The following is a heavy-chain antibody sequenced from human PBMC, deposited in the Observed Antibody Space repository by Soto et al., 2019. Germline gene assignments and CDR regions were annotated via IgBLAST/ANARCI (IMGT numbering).Heavy chain of an antibody. CDR3: ARDQSSQGSRRNFPYYMYV. Sequence: EVQLVESGGGLVQPGGSLRLSCAASGFTFSSYSMNWVRQAPGKGLEWVSYISSSSSTIYYADSVKGRFTISRDNAKNSLYLQMNSLRAEDTAVYYCARDQSSQGSRRNFPYYMYVLGKGTTVTVSS. D-gene: IGHD1-26*01. CDR2: ISSSSSTI. CDR1: GFTFSSYS. J-gene: IGHJ6*03. V-gene: IGHV3-48*01.